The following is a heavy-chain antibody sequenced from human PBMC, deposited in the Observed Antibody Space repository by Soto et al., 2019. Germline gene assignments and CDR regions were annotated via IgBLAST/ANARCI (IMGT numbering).Heavy chain of an antibody. D-gene: IGHD6-13*01. CDR1: GFTFSSYG. Sequence: QVQLVESGGGVVQPGRSLRLSCAASGFTFSSYGMHWVRQAPGKGLEWVAVIWYDGSNKYYADSVKGRFTISRDNSKNTLYLQMNSLRAEDTAVYYCARDRYSSSWYSYYYGMDVWGQGTTGTVSS. CDR2: IWYDGSNK. CDR3: ARDRYSSSWYSYYYGMDV. V-gene: IGHV3-33*01. J-gene: IGHJ6*02.